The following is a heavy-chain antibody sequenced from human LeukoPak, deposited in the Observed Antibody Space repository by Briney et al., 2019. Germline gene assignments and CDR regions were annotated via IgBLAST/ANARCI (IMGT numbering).Heavy chain of an antibody. Sequence: GGSLRLSCAASGFTFSSYSMNRVRQAPGKGLEWVSSISSSSSYIYYADSVKGRFTISRDNANNSLYLQMNSLRAEDTAVYYCAREADTYYDFWSGYYVPDYWGQGTLVTVSS. CDR2: ISSSSSYI. V-gene: IGHV3-21*01. CDR3: AREADTYYDFWSGYYVPDY. J-gene: IGHJ4*02. CDR1: GFTFSSYS. D-gene: IGHD3-3*01.